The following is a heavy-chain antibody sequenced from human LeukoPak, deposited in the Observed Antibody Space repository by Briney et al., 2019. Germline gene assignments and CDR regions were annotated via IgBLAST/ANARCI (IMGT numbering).Heavy chain of an antibody. D-gene: IGHD4/OR15-4a*01. J-gene: IGHJ3*02. CDR1: GFTFSNYA. CDR2: ISPSGGST. Sequence: GGSLRLSCAASGFTFSNYAISWVRQAPGKGLEWVSAISPSGGSTYYADSVRGRFTISRDNSKNTLSLQMNSLRAEDTALYYCAKAMVGVYDAFDIWGQGTMVTVSS. CDR3: AKAMVGVYDAFDI. V-gene: IGHV3-23*01.